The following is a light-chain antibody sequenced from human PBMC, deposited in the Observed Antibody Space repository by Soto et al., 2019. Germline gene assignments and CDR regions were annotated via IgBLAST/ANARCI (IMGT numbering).Light chain of an antibody. Sequence: QSVLTQPASVSGSPGQSITISCTGTTSDIGDNSYVSWYQQHPGKAPKLIIYDVSDRPSGVSNRFSSSKSGNTASLTISGLQAEDEADYHCTSYTFSAIVFGGGTKLTVL. V-gene: IGLV2-14*03. CDR2: DVS. CDR1: TSDIGDNSY. CDR3: TSYTFSAIV. J-gene: IGLJ2*01.